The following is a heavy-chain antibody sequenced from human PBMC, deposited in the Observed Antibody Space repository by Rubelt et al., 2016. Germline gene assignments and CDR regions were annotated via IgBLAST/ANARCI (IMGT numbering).Heavy chain of an antibody. CDR2: MYYSGST. Sequence: QVQLQQWGAGLLKPSETLYLTCAVSGGSISSDYWSWIRQPPGKGLEWIGYMYYSGSTSYNPSLKSRATISISASKNQSSLKLGSVSAAETAVDSCAGDDRSSSGRTLDYWGQGILVTVSS. CDR3: AGDDRSSSGRTLDY. J-gene: IGHJ4*02. D-gene: IGHD3-22*01. CDR1: GGSISSDY. V-gene: IGHV4-59*01.